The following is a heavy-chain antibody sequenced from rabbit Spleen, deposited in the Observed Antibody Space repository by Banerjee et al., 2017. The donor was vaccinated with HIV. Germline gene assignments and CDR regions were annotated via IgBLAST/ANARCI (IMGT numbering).Heavy chain of an antibody. V-gene: IGHV1S45*01. J-gene: IGHJ4*01. CDR3: VRDGDGTNVFWYFNF. CDR1: GFSFSSSYW. Sequence: QEQLEESGGDLVKPEGSLTLTCTASGFSFSSSYWICWVRQAPGKGLEWIACIYAGSSGSTWYASWAKGRFTISRENTQNTVSLQMNSLTAADTATYFCVRDGDGTNVFWYFNFWGQGTLVTVS. D-gene: IGHD7-1*01. CDR2: IYAGSSGST.